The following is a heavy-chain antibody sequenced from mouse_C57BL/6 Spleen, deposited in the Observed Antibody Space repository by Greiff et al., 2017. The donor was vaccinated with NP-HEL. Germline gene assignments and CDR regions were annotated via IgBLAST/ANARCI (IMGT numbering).Heavy chain of an antibody. CDR3: AREGDYDGSGFAY. CDR1: GYTFTSYW. D-gene: IGHD2-4*01. Sequence: QVQLKESDAELVKPGASVKISCKVSGYTFTSYWMHWVKQRPGQGLEWIGEIDPSDSYTNYNQKFKGKSTLTVDKSSSTAYMQLSSLTSEDSAVYYCAREGDYDGSGFAYWGQGTLVTVSA. J-gene: IGHJ3*01. CDR2: IDPSDSYT. V-gene: IGHV1-69*01.